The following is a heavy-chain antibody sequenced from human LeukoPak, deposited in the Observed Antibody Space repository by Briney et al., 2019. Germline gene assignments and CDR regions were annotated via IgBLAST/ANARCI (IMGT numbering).Heavy chain of an antibody. J-gene: IGHJ3*02. CDR1: GFTFSSYG. CDR2: IRYDGSNK. V-gene: IGHV3-30*02. D-gene: IGHD3-3*01. CDR3: ASKGGSFTISGVLYNDAFAI. Sequence: PGGSLRLSCAASGFTFSSYGMHWVRQAPGKGLEWVAFIRYDGSNKYYADSAKGRFTISRDNTKNSLYLQMNNLRAEDTAVYYCASKGGSFTISGVLYNDAFAIWGQGTMVTVSA.